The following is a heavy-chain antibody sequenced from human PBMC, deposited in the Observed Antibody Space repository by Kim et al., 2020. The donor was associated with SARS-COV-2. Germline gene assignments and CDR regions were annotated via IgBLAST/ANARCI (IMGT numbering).Heavy chain of an antibody. Sequence: SETLSLTCTVSGASIDIGGYFWSWIRQRPGKGLEWIGYMHHRGTRYYSASLESRVAISVDTSKNQFSLTLRSVTAADTAVYFCARLMVLPDAFDIWGQGT. CDR1: GASIDIGGYF. V-gene: IGHV4-31*03. J-gene: IGHJ3*02. CDR3: ARLMVLPDAFDI. D-gene: IGHD2-8*01. CDR2: MHHRGTR.